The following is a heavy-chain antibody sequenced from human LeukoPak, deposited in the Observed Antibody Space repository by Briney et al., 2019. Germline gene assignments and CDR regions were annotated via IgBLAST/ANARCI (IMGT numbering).Heavy chain of an antibody. CDR2: INGGSNPI. CDR1: GFTFSRDS. V-gene: IGHV3-48*04. D-gene: IGHD3-3*01. CDR3: ARSQTRFGVVIGN. Sequence: GGSLRLSCAASGFTFSRDSMNWVRQAPGKGLEWVSYINGGSNPIYYADSVRGRFTISRDNAKSSLFLQMHSLTAEDTAVYYCARSQTRFGVVIGNWGQGTLVTVSS. J-gene: IGHJ4*02.